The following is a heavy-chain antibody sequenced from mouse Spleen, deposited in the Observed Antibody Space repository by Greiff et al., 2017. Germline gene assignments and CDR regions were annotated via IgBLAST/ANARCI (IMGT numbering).Heavy chain of an antibody. J-gene: IGHJ4*01. CDR2: ISDGGSYT. Sequence: EVQGVESGGGLVKPGGSLKLSCAASGFTFSDYYMYWVRQTPEKRLEWVATISDGGSYTYYPDSVKGRFTISRDNAKNNLYLQMSSLKSEDTAMYYCARGTHDYAMDYWGQGTSVTVSS. V-gene: IGHV5-4*02. CDR3: ARGTHDYAMDY. CDR1: GFTFSDYY.